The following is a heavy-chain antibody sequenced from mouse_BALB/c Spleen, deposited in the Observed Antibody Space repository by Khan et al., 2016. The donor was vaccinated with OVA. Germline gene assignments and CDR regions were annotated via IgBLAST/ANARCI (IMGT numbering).Heavy chain of an antibody. CDR2: INPSNEYT. CDR3: GRDGAYYRNDGWFAY. V-gene: IGHV1-4*01. D-gene: IGHD2-14*01. J-gene: IGHJ3*01. CDR1: GYTFTSYT. Sequence: VKLQQSGAELARPGASVKMSCKASGYTFTSYTLHWIKLRPGQGLEWIVYINPSNEYTNYNQKFKDKATLTADKSSTTVYMQLRSLTSDDSAVYYCGRDGAYYRNDGWFAYWGQGTLVTVSA.